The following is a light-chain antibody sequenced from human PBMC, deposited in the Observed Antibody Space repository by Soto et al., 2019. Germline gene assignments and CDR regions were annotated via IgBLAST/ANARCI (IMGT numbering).Light chain of an antibody. Sequence: DIQLTQSPSFLSASVGDRVTITCRASQGISSYLAWYQQKPGKAPNLLIYAASTLQSGVPSRFSGSGSGTEFTLTISSLQTEDSVTYFCQHRDTFGPGTKVDIK. CDR1: QGISSY. CDR2: AAS. V-gene: IGKV1-9*01. CDR3: QHRDT. J-gene: IGKJ3*01.